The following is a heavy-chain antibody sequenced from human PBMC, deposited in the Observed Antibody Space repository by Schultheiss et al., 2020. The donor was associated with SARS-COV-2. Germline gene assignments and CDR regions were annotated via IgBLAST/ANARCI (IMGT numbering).Heavy chain of an antibody. Sequence: SETLSLTCTVSGVSVSTYCWSWVRQFPGKGLQYIGYIYHSGTTNYNPSLRSRVSISLDTSKNQVSLKLNSVTAADTAVYYCARRRSDGNWWLDTWGQGTLVTVSS. V-gene: IGHV4-59*02. D-gene: IGHD2-8*02. CDR2: IYHSGTT. CDR3: ARRRSDGNWWLDT. J-gene: IGHJ5*02. CDR1: GVSVSTYC.